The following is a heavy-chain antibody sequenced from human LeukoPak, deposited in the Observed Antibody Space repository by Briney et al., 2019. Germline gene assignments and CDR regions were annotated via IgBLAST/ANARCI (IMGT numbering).Heavy chain of an antibody. CDR3: ARYGSGSPGWFDP. V-gene: IGHV1-2*02. CDR2: INPNSGGT. Sequence: ASVKVSCKASGYTFTGYYMHWVRQAPGQGLEWMGWINPNSGGTNYAQKFQGRVTMTRDTSISTAYMELSRLRSDDTAVYYCARYGSGSPGWFDPWGQGTLVTVSS. CDR1: GYTFTGYY. D-gene: IGHD3-10*01. J-gene: IGHJ5*02.